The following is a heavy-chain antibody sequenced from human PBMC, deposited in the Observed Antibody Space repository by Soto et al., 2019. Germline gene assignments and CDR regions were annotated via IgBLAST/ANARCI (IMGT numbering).Heavy chain of an antibody. CDR3: ARGGGSTSFDY. CDR1: GFTFSSYS. Sequence: PGGSLRLSCAASGFTFSSYSMNWVRQAPGKGLEWVSYISSSSSTIYYADSVKGRFTISRDNAKDTLYLQMNSLRAEDTAVYYCARGGGSTSFDYWGQGTLVTVSS. V-gene: IGHV3-48*01. CDR2: ISSSSSTI. J-gene: IGHJ4*02. D-gene: IGHD2-2*01.